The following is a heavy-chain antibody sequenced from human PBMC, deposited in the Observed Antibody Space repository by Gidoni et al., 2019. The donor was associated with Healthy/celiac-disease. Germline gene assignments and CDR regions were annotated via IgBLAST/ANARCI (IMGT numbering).Heavy chain of an antibody. CDR1: GASINSDNW. CDR2: IYQSGST. J-gene: IGHJ4*02. Sequence: QVQLQESGPGLVTPSGTLSLPCAVAGASINSDNWWSWVRQPPGKGLEWIGEIYQSGSTYYNPSLKTRVTISIDKSKNQFSLKLSSVTAADTAMYYCARGDVVGATKAFDYWGQGTLVTVSS. D-gene: IGHD1-26*01. CDR3: ARGDVVGATKAFDY. V-gene: IGHV4-4*02.